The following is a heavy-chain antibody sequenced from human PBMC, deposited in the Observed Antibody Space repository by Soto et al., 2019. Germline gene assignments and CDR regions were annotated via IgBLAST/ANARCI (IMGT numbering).Heavy chain of an antibody. CDR3: XXXXXXXXGIFDY. CDR2: INFDGSAT. Sequence: VQLVESGGGLVQPGXSRRLSCAVSGLTFSSSWMXXXXXGPGKGLVWVSRINFDGSATHYADSVQGRFTISRDNXXXXXXXXXXXXXXXXXXXXXXXXXXXXXXGIFDYWGQGTLVTVSS. V-gene: IGHV3-74*01. CDR1: GLTFSSSW. J-gene: IGHJ4*02.